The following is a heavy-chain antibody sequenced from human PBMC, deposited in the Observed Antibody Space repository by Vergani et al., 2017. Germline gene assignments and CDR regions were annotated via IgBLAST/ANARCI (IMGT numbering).Heavy chain of an antibody. Sequence: QLQLQESGPGLVKPSETLSLTCTVSGGSISSSSYYWGWIRQPPGKGLGWIGSIYYSGSTYYNPSLKSRVTISVDTSKNTFSLKLSSVTAADTAVYYCASTIAAAGWASDYWGQGTLVTVSS. CDR1: GGSISSSSYY. CDR2: IYYSGST. V-gene: IGHV4-39*07. J-gene: IGHJ4*02. CDR3: ASTIAAAGWASDY. D-gene: IGHD6-13*01.